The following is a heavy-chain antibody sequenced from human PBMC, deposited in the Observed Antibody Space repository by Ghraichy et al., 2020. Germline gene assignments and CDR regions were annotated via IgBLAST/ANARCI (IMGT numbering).Heavy chain of an antibody. CDR2: ITSSSRTR. D-gene: IGHD4-23*01. Sequence: GEALNISCVGSQFTFSSYSMNWVRQSPGKGLEWVSYITSSSRTRFYADSVKGRFTISRDNAQNSLYLQMNSLTDEGTAVYYCARGSTVVRFYYYDGMDVWGQGTTVTVSS. CDR1: QFTFSSYS. CDR3: ARGSTVVRFYYYDGMDV. J-gene: IGHJ6*02. V-gene: IGHV3-48*02.